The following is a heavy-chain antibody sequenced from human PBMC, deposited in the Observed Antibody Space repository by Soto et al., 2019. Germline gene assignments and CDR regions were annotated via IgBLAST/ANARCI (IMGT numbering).Heavy chain of an antibody. CDR2: IIPKSGGT. J-gene: IGHJ6*02. Sequence: ASVKVSCKASGYTFTGYYMHWLRQAPGQGLEWMGWIIPKSGGTSTAQKFQGWVTMTTDTSISTASMELTRLTSDDTAIYYCARGDSTDCSNGVCSFFYNHDMDVWGQGTTVTVSS. V-gene: IGHV1-2*04. CDR1: GYTFTGYY. CDR3: ARGDSTDCSNGVCSFFYNHDMDV. D-gene: IGHD2-8*01.